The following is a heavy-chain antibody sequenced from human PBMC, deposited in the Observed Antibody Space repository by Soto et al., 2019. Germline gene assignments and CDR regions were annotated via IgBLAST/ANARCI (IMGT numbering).Heavy chain of an antibody. J-gene: IGHJ6*02. CDR3: ARGKVATILHYGMDV. CDR2: ISAYNGNT. V-gene: IGHV1-18*01. CDR1: GYTFTSYG. D-gene: IGHD5-12*01. Sequence: GASVKVSCTASGYTFTSYGISWVRQAPGQGLEWMGWISAYNGNTNYAQKLQGRVTMTTDTSTSTAYMELRSLRSDDTAVYYCARGKVATILHYGMDVWGQGTTVTVSS.